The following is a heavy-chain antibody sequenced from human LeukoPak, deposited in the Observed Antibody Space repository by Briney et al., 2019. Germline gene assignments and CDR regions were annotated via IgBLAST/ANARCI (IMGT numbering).Heavy chain of an antibody. CDR2: ISAYNDNT. V-gene: IGHV1-18*01. CDR1: GGTFSSYA. Sequence: ASAKVSCKASGGTFSSYAISWVRQAPGQGLEWMGWISAYNDNTNYVQKFQGRVTMTTDTSTSTAYMELRSLRSDDTAVYYCAREAVPVYYGSGSYYYFDYWGQETLVTVSS. CDR3: AREAVPVYYGSGSYYYFDY. J-gene: IGHJ4*02. D-gene: IGHD3-10*01.